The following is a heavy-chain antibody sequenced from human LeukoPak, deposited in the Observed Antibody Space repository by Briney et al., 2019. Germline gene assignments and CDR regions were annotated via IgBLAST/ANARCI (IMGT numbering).Heavy chain of an antibody. CDR2: IRYNGSDK. D-gene: IGHD2/OR15-2a*01. CDR1: GFTLSLYA. CDR3: AKDPADSDNIAYHLFDY. Sequence: GGSLRLSCAASGFTLSLYAMHWVRQTPGKGLEWVAFIRYNGSDKYYADSVKGRFTISRDNSKNTLYLQMNSLRTEDTAVYYCAKDPADSDNIAYHLFDYWGQGTLVTVSS. J-gene: IGHJ4*02. V-gene: IGHV3-30*02.